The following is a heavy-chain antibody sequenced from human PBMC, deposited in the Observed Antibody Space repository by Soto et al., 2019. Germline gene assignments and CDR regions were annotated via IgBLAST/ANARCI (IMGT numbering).Heavy chain of an antibody. CDR1: GFTFSSYA. V-gene: IGHV3-23*01. D-gene: IGHD3-22*01. Sequence: GGSLRLSCAASGFTFSSYAMSWVRQAPGKGLEWVSAISGSGGSTYYADSVKGRFTISRDNSKNTLYLQMNSLRAEDTAVYYCAKDHGYDSKSDYFDYWGQGTLVTAPQ. CDR3: AKDHGYDSKSDYFDY. CDR2: ISGSGGST. J-gene: IGHJ4*02.